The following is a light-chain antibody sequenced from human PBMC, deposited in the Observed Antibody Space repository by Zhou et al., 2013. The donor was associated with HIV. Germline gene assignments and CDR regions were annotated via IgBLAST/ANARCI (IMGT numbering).Light chain of an antibody. CDR3: QQSITSPWT. V-gene: IGKV1-5*03. CDR1: QSIGNW. Sequence: IQMTQSPSTLSASVGDRVTITCRASQSIGNWLAWYQQKPGKAPNLLIYKTSSLESGVPSRFRGSGSGTEFTLTISSLQPDDSATYYCQQSITSPWTFGQGTKVVIK. J-gene: IGKJ1*01. CDR2: KTS.